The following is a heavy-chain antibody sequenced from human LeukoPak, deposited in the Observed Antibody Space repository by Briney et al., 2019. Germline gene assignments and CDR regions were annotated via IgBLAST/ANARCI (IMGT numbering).Heavy chain of an antibody. V-gene: IGHV4-59*01. CDR3: ARGWDGIAVAGRFDY. J-gene: IGHJ4*02. CDR2: IYYSGST. D-gene: IGHD6-19*01. Sequence: SETLSLTCTVSGGSTSGYYRSWIRQPPGKGLEWIGDIYYSGSTNYNPSLTSRVTISVDTSKNQFSLKLNSVTAADTAVYYCARGWDGIAVAGRFDYWGQGTLVTVSS. CDR1: GGSTSGYY.